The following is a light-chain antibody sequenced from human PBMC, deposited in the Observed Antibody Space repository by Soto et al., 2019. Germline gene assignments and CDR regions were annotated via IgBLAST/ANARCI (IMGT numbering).Light chain of an antibody. V-gene: IGKV1-39*01. CDR2: DES. CDR3: QQSYCTPYT. CDR1: QNINIY. J-gene: IGKJ2*01. Sequence: DIQMTQSPSSLSASVGDRVTISCRASQNINIYLSWYQQKPGKVPKLLIYDESTLQSGVPSRFSGSGSGTDFTLTINNLQPEDFATYYCQQSYCTPYTFGPRTKL.